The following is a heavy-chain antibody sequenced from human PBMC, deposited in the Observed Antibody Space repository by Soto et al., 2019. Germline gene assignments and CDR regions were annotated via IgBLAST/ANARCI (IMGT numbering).Heavy chain of an antibody. J-gene: IGHJ4*02. Sequence: SVKVSCKASGGTFSSYAISWVRQAPGQGLEWMGGIIPIFGTANYAQKFQGRVTITADESTSTAYMELSSLRSEDTAVYYCARAGGGVTGFYNYFDYWGQGTLVTVSS. CDR1: GGTFSSYA. D-gene: IGHD2-8*02. CDR3: ARAGGGVTGFYNYFDY. CDR2: IIPIFGTA. V-gene: IGHV1-69*13.